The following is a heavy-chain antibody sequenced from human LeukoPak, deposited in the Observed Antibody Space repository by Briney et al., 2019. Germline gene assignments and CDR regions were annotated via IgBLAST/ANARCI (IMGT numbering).Heavy chain of an antibody. CDR2: INTDGTVT. CDR1: GFTFIKYW. Sequence: GSLRLSCAASGFTFIKYWMLWVRQAPGKGLESVSRINTDGTVTTYADSVKGRFTVSRDNADNTMFLQINSVRDEDTAVYYCATKQWLAPPPDSWGQGTPVTVSS. CDR3: ATKQWLAPPPDS. V-gene: IGHV3-74*01. J-gene: IGHJ4*02. D-gene: IGHD6-19*01.